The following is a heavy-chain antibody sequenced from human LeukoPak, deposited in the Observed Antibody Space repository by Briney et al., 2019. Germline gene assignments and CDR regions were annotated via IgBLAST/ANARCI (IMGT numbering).Heavy chain of an antibody. Sequence: SGGSLRLSCAASGFTFSSYWMSWVRQAPGKGLEWVANIKQDGSEKYYVDSVKGRFTISRDNAKNSLYLQMNSLRAEDTAVYYCARGGLSRGYSYGPRPYFDYWGQGTLVTASS. V-gene: IGHV3-7*01. CDR2: IKQDGSEK. J-gene: IGHJ4*02. D-gene: IGHD5-18*01. CDR3: ARGGLSRGYSYGPRPYFDY. CDR1: GFTFSSYW.